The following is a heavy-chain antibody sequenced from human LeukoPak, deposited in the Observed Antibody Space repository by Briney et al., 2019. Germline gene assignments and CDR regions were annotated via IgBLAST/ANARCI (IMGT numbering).Heavy chain of an antibody. CDR2: ISSSSSYI. J-gene: IGHJ4*02. V-gene: IGHV3-21*01. CDR3: ARDLGPVHSGY. D-gene: IGHD3-10*01. CDR1: GFTFSTYT. Sequence: GGSLKLSCAATGFTFSTYTMNWVRQAPGKGLEWVSSISSSSSYIYYADSVKGRFTISRDNAKNSLYLQMNSLRAGDTAMYYCARDLGPVHSGYWGQGTLVTVSS.